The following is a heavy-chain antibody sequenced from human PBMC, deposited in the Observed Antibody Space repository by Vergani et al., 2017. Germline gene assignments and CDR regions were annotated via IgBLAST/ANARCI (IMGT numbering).Heavy chain of an antibody. CDR3: AKPMEGGTYDFDY. CDR2: ISSSSSTI. D-gene: IGHD1-1*01. V-gene: IGHV3-48*01. J-gene: IGHJ4*02. CDR1: GFTFSSYS. Sequence: EVQLVESGGGLVQPGGSLRLSCAASGFTFSSYSMNWVRQAPGKGLEWVSYISSSSSTIYYADSVKGRFTISRDNAENSLYLQMNSLRAEDTAVYYCAKPMEGGTYDFDYWGQGTLVTVSS.